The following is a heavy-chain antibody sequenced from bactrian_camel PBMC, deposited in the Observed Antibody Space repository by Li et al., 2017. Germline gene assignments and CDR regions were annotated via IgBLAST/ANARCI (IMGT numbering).Heavy chain of an antibody. D-gene: IGHD1*01. V-gene: IGHV3S35*01. CDR3: VKPNPDARGGFDH. CDR2: SSSHALSL. Sequence: VQLVESGGGPVQAGGSLRLNCAASGFTFSGYDMDWVRQPPGKGLEWVSSSSSHALSLVYADSVKGRFTISRDNAKNTVYLLMNSLKPEDTAVYYCVKPNPDARGGFDHWGQGTQVTVS. CDR1: GFTFSGYD. J-gene: IGHJ4*01.